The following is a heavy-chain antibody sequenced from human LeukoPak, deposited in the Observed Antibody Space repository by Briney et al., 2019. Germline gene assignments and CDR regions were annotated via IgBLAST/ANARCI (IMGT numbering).Heavy chain of an antibody. CDR2: IKEDGSEK. Sequence: GGSLRLSCAASGFTFSSYWMSWVRQAPGKGLEWVANIKEDGSEKYYVDSVKGRFTISRDNAKNSLYLQMNSLRAEDTAFYYCARTSYYYYMDVWGKGTTVTVSS. V-gene: IGHV3-7*03. CDR3: ARTSYYYYMDV. CDR1: GFTFSSYW. J-gene: IGHJ6*03.